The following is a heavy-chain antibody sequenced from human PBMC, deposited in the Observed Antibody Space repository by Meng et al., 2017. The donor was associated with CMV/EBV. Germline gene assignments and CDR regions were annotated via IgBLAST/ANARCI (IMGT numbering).Heavy chain of an antibody. CDR3: ARGSPPGPVLRFLEWLLRAFDY. V-gene: IGHV3-21*01. Sequence: GESLKISCAASGFTFSSYWMSWVRQAPGKGLEWVSSISSSSSYIYYADSVKGRFTISRDNAKNSLYLQMNSLRAEDTAVYYCARGSPPGPVLRFLEWLLRAFDYWGQGTLVTVSS. CDR2: ISSSSSYI. D-gene: IGHD3-3*01. J-gene: IGHJ4*02. CDR1: GFTFSSYW.